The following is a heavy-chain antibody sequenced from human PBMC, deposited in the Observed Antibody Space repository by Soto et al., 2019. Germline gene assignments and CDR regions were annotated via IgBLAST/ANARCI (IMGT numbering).Heavy chain of an antibody. D-gene: IGHD3-10*01. CDR3: ARVRSGYYGSGNFDY. J-gene: IGHJ4*02. CDR1: GFTVSSNY. V-gene: IGHV3-66*01. CDR2: IYSGGST. Sequence: GGSLRLSCAASGFTVSSNYMSWVRQAPGKGLEWVSVIYSGGSTYYADSVKGRFTISRDNSKNTLYLQMNSLRAEDTAVYYCARVRSGYYGSGNFDYWGQGTLVTVSS.